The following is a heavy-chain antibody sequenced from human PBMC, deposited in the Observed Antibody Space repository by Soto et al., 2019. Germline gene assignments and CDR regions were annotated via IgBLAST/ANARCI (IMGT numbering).Heavy chain of an antibody. CDR1: GFSFSYYG. J-gene: IGHJ6*02. Sequence: QVQLVESGGGVVQPGRSLRLSCAASGFSFSYYGMHWVRQAPGKGLEWVAVIWYDGSNKYYADSVKGRFTISRDNSKNALFLEMNSLRAEDTAVYYCASPTVATIAARPENYGMDVWGQGTTVTVSS. CDR2: IWYDGSNK. V-gene: IGHV3-33*01. CDR3: ASPTVATIAARPENYGMDV. D-gene: IGHD6-25*01.